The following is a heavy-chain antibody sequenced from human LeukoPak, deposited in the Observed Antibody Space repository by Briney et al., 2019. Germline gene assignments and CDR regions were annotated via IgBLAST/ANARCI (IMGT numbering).Heavy chain of an antibody. CDR3: ARDEGQTTVVYFDY. J-gene: IGHJ4*02. CDR2: IWYDGSNK. V-gene: IGHV3-33*01. D-gene: IGHD4-23*01. CDR1: GFTFSSYG. Sequence: GRSLRLSCAASGFTFSSYGMHWVRQAPGKGLEWVAVIWYDGSNKYYADSAKGRFTISRDNSKNTLYLQMNSLRAEDTAVYYCARDEGQTTVVYFDYWGQGTLVTVSS.